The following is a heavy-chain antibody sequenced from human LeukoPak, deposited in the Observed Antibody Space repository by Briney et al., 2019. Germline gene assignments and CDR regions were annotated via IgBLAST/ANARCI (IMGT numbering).Heavy chain of an antibody. D-gene: IGHD4/OR15-4a*01. CDR2: ISGSGGNT. CDR3: GRRAGAYSHPYDY. CDR1: GFTFRSYT. V-gene: IGHV3-23*01. Sequence: PGGSLRLSCAASGFTFRSYTMSWVRQAPGKGLEWVSVISGSGGNTYYADPVKGRFTISRDNSKNTLYMQMNSLRAEDTAVYYCGRRAGAYSHPYDYWGQGTLVTVSS. J-gene: IGHJ4*02.